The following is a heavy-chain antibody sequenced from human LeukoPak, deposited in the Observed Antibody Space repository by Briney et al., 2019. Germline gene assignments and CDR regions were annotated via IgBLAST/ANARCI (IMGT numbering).Heavy chain of an antibody. D-gene: IGHD3-9*01. CDR3: ATDRGQYDISTWRFNY. CDR2: IKSKSDGETT. V-gene: IGHV3-15*01. CDR1: GFTFSNAW. J-gene: IGHJ4*02. Sequence: GGSLRLSCAASGFTFSNAWMSWVRQAPGKGLEWVGRIKSKSDGETTDYAAPVKGRFTISRDDSKNTLYLQMNSLKTDDTAVYYCATDRGQYDISTWRFNYWGQGALVTVSS.